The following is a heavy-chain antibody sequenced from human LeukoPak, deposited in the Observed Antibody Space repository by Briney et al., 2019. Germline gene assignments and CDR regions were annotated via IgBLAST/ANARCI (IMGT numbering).Heavy chain of an antibody. CDR2: VNESGGT. CDR1: IDSFSNYH. Sequence: SETLSLTCAVYIDSFSNYHWNWIRQTPAKGMEWIEEVNESGGTNISPSLRSRVILSVDTSKNQFSLKLSSVTAADTAVYYCARASYSYDINGWVPFDYWGQGTLVTVSS. CDR3: ARASYSYDINGWVPFDY. D-gene: IGHD3-22*01. J-gene: IGHJ4*02. V-gene: IGHV4-34*01.